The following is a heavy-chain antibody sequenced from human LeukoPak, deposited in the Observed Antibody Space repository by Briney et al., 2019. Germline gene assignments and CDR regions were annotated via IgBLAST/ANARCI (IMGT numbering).Heavy chain of an antibody. Sequence: GGSLRLSCAASGFTFSSYWVSWVRQAPGKGLEWVANIKEDGSQKYYVDSVKGRFTISRDNAKNSLYLQMNSRRAEDTALYYCLRDYQGYWGQGTLVTVSS. CDR1: GFTFSSYW. CDR3: LRDYQGY. D-gene: IGHD6-13*01. V-gene: IGHV3-7*01. CDR2: IKEDGSQK. J-gene: IGHJ4*02.